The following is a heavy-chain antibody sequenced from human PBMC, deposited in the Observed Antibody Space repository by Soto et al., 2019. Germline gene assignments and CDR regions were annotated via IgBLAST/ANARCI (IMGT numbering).Heavy chain of an antibody. CDR2: ISGSGGST. Sequence: PGGSLRLSCAASGFTFSSYAMSWVRQAPGKGLEWVSAISGSGGSTYYADSVKGRFTISRDNSKNTLYLQWSSLKASDTAMYYCARRDCSGGSRYGAYWGQGTPVTVSS. D-gene: IGHD2-15*01. CDR1: GFTFSSYA. V-gene: IGHV3-23*01. CDR3: ARRDCSGGSRYGAY. J-gene: IGHJ4*02.